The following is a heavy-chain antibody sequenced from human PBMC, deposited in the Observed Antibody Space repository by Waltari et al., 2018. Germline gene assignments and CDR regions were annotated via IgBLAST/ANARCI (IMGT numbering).Heavy chain of an antibody. CDR2: INHSGST. CDR3: ARGRPFYETSGYYYNY. CDR1: AGSFSDYF. V-gene: IGHV4-34*01. Sequence: QVQLQQWGAGLLKPSETLSLTCAVYAGSFSDYFWAWIRQAPGKGLEWIGEINHSGSTNYSPSLKSRVTISLDTSKSQFSLTLTSVTAADTALYYCARGRPFYETSGYYYNYWGQGTLVTVSS. J-gene: IGHJ4*02. D-gene: IGHD3-22*01.